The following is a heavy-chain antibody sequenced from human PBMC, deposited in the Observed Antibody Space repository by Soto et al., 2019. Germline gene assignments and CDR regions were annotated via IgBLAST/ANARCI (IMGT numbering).Heavy chain of an antibody. V-gene: IGHV4-31*03. D-gene: IGHD5-18*01. CDR2: IYYSGRT. CDR3: ARAQDHSYGYSSLSRVDN. CDR1: GGSISSGDDY. Sequence: QVQLQESGPGLVKPSQTLSLTCTVSGGSISSGDDYWSWIRQHPGKGLEWIGYIYYSGRTFYNPSRRSRVTISGDTSKNQFSLELTSVTAADTAVYYCARAQDHSYGYSSLSRVDNWGQGTLVTVSS. J-gene: IGHJ4*02.